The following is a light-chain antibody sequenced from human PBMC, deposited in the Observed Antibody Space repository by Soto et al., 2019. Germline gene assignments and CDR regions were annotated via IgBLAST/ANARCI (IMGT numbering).Light chain of an antibody. V-gene: IGLV2-11*01. Sequence: QSALTQPRSVSGSPGQSVTISCTGTSSDVGGYNYVSWYQQHPGKAPKLMIYDVSKRPSGVPGRFSGSKSGNTASLTISGLQAEDDADYYCCSYAGSYTLVFGGGTKLTVL. CDR2: DVS. J-gene: IGLJ2*01. CDR1: SSDVGGYNY. CDR3: CSYAGSYTLV.